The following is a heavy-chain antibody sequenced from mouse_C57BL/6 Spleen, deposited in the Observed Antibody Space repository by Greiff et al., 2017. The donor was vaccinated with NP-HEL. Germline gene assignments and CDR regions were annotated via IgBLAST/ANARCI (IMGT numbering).Heavy chain of an antibody. CDR2: IDPSDSDT. J-gene: IGHJ2*01. CDR3: ARDYYGSNFDY. V-gene: IGHV1-52*01. Sequence: QVHLKQPGAELVRPGSSVKLSCKASGYTFTSYWMHWVKQRPIQGLEWIGNIDPSDSDTHYNQKFKDKATLTVDKSSSTAYMPLSSLTSEDSAVYNSARDYYGSNFDYWGKGTTLTVSS. CDR1: GYTFTSYW. D-gene: IGHD1-1*01.